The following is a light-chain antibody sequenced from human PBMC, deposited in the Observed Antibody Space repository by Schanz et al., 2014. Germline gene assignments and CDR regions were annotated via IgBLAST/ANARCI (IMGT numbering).Light chain of an antibody. V-gene: IGLV2-8*01. CDR1: SSDVGAYNY. CDR2: EVS. CDR3: SSYAGNNDFGV. Sequence: QSALTQPPSASGFPGQSVAISCTGTSSDVGAYNYVSWYQQHPGKAPKLIIYEVSKRPSGVPDRFSGSKSGNTASLTVSGLQAEDEADYYCSSYAGNNDFGVFGGGTKLTVL. J-gene: IGLJ2*01.